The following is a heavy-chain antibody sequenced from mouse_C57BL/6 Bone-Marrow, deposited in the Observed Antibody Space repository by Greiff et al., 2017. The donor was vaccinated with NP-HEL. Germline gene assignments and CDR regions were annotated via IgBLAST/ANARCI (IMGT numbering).Heavy chain of an antibody. CDR3: ARVSLYGYFDY. CDR1: GFTFSSYA. J-gene: IGHJ2*01. CDR2: ISDGGSYT. D-gene: IGHD1-1*01. Sequence: EVKLVESGGGLVKPGGSLKLSCAASGFTFSSYAMSWVRQTPEKRLEWVATISDGGSYTYYPDNVKGRFTISRDNAKNNLYLQMSHLKSEDTAMYYCARVSLYGYFDYWGQGTTLTVSS. V-gene: IGHV5-4*03.